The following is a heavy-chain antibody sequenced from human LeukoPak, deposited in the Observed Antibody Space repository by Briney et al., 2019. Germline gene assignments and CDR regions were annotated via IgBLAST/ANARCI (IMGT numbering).Heavy chain of an antibody. CDR1: GFTFSSYA. V-gene: IGHV3-64D*09. D-gene: IGHD3-22*01. Sequence: GGSLRLSCSASGFTFSSYAMHWVRQAPGKGLEYVSAISSNGGGTYYADSVKGRFTISRDNSKNTLYLQMSSLRAEDTAVYYCVKVTGYYDSSGYYDYWGQGTLVTVSS. CDR2: ISSNGGGT. CDR3: VKVTGYYDSSGYYDY. J-gene: IGHJ4*02.